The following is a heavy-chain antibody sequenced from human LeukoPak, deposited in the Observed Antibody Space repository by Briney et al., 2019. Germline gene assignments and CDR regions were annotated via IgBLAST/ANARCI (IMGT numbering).Heavy chain of an antibody. CDR1: GFTFDDYG. D-gene: IGHD3-22*01. CDR2: INWNGGST. CDR3: AKASDYYDFSAFHY. Sequence: GGSLRLSCAASGFTFDDYGMSWVRQAPGKGLEWVSGINWNGGSTGYADSVKGRFTISRDNSKNTLYLQMNTLRVEDTAVYYCAKASDYYDFSAFHYWGQGTLVTVSS. V-gene: IGHV3-20*04. J-gene: IGHJ4*02.